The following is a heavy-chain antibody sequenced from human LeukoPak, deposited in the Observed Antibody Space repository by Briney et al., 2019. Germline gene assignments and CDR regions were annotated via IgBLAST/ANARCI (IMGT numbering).Heavy chain of an antibody. CDR2: ISGSGGST. V-gene: IGHV3-23*01. CDR3: AKDALGITMVRGVIITLRPIGGPNWFDP. Sequence: QSGGSLRLSCAASGFTFSSYAMSWVRQAPGKGLEWVSAISGSGGSTYYADSVKGRFTISRDNSKNTLYLQMNSLRAEDTAVYYCAKDALGITMVRGVIITLRPIGGPNWFDPWGQGTLVTVSS. J-gene: IGHJ5*02. CDR1: GFTFSSYA. D-gene: IGHD3-10*01.